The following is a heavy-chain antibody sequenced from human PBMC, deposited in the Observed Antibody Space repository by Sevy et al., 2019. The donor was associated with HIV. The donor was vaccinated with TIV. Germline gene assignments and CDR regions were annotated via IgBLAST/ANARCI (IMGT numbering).Heavy chain of an antibody. Sequence: SGPTLVNPTQTLTLTCTFSGFSLSTSGVGVGWIRQPPGKALELLALIYWDDDKRYSPSLKSRLTITKDTSKNQVVLTMTNMDPVDTATYYCARELWFGELLLSPVLDYWGQGTLVTVSS. CDR1: GFSLSTSGVG. CDR3: ARELWFGELLLSPVLDY. D-gene: IGHD3-10*01. CDR2: IYWDDDK. J-gene: IGHJ4*02. V-gene: IGHV2-5*02.